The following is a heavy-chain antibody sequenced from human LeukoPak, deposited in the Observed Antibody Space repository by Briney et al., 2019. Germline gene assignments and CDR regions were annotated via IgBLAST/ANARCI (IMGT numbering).Heavy chain of an antibody. D-gene: IGHD6-19*01. CDR2: IIPIFGTA. CDR1: GGTFSSYA. Sequence: GSSVKVSCKASGGTFSSYAISWVRQAPGQGLEWMGGIIPIFGTANYAQKFQGRVTITADESTSTAYMELSSLRSEDTGVYYCARAPLMAGTLSDWGQGTLVTVSS. J-gene: IGHJ4*02. CDR3: ARAPLMAGTLSD. V-gene: IGHV1-69*01.